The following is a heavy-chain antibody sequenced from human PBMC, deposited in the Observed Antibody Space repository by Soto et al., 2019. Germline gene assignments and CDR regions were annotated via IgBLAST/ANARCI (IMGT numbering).Heavy chain of an antibody. D-gene: IGHD6-13*01. J-gene: IGHJ6*02. Sequence: SQTLSLTCAVSGYSLSSNSAGWNWIRQSPSRGLEWLGRTYYRSRWYNDYAVSVKGRININPDTSKNQFSLQLNSVTPEDTAVYYCARDSTYSSTRYNGLDVWGQGTTVTVSS. CDR3: ARDSTYSSTRYNGLDV. CDR1: GYSLSSNSAG. V-gene: IGHV6-1*01. CDR2: TYYRSRWYN.